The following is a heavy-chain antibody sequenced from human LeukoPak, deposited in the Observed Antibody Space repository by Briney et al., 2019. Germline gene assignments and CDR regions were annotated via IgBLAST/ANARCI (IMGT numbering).Heavy chain of an antibody. CDR3: ARGAWATRLGS. J-gene: IGHJ4*02. CDR1: GESLNSYY. Sequence: SETLSLTCAVYGESLNSYYWRWVRQPPGEGLEWIGEIYESGTTEYNPSLKSRVTISMVPSKQQFSLSLSSVTAADTAVYYCARGAWATRLGSWGLGTPVIVSS. D-gene: IGHD2-15*01. V-gene: IGHV4-34*01. CDR2: IYESGTT.